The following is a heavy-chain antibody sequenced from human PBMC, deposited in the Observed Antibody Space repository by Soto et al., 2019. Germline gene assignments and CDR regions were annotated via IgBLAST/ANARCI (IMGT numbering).Heavy chain of an antibody. CDR1: GFTFSSYA. J-gene: IGHJ5*02. V-gene: IGHV3-23*01. Sequence: GGSLRLSCAASGFTFSSYAMSWVRQAPGKGLEWVSAISGSGGSTYYADSVKGRFTISRDNSTNTLYLQMNSLRAEDTAGYYCAKDSYYDGSALGPWGQGTLVTVSS. D-gene: IGHD3-22*01. CDR2: ISGSGGST. CDR3: AKDSYYDGSALGP.